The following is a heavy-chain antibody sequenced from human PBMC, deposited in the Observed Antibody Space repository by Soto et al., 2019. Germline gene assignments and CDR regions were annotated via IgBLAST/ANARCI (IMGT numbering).Heavy chain of an antibody. D-gene: IGHD3-10*02. CDR1: GGSISSYY. V-gene: IGHV4-59*01. J-gene: IGHJ5*02. CDR3: ARYPRFGEPLFDP. CDR2: ISYSGST. Sequence: QVQLQESGPGLVKPSETLSLTCIVSGGSISSYYWSWIRQPPGKGLEWIGYISYSGSTNYNPSLKSRVTISVDTSKNQFSLKLSSVTAADTAVYYCARYPRFGEPLFDPWGQGTLVTVSS.